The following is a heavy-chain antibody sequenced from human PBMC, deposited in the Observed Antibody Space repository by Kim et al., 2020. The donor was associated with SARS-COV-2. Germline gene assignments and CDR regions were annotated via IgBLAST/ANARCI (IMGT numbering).Heavy chain of an antibody. V-gene: IGHV3-23*01. Sequence: YPDSVKGRLTISRDNSNSTLYLQMHSLRAEDTAIYFCAREGSTSYHWFDPWGQGTLVTVSS. CDR3: AREGSTSYHWFDP. J-gene: IGHJ5*02. D-gene: IGHD1-26*01.